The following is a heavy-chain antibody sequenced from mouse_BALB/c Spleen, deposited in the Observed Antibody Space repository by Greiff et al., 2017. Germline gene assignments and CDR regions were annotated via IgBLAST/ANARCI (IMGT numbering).Heavy chain of an antibody. J-gene: IGHJ2*01. CDR2: ISSGSSTI. V-gene: IGHV5-17*02. CDR3: ARWHYGSSFDY. D-gene: IGHD1-1*01. Sequence: EVKLVESGGGLVQPGGSRKLSCAASGFTFSSFGMHWVRQAPEKGLEWVAYISSGSSTIYYADTVKGRFTISRDNPKNTLFLQMTSLRSEDTAMYYCARWHYGSSFDYWGQGTTLTVSS. CDR1: GFTFSSFG.